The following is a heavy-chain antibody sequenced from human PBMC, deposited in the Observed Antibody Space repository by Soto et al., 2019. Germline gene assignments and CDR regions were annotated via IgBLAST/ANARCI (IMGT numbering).Heavy chain of an antibody. Sequence: QGQLVESGGGVVQPGRSLRLSCAASGFHFSSYGMHWVRQAPGKGLEWVAVISYDGSKKYYADSVKGRFTISRDNSKSTQYLQMNSMKAEDTAVYCCAIVRIVTTVWDWNDCWGEGTLVTVSS. D-gene: IGHD4-17*01. CDR3: AIVRIVTTVWDWNDC. CDR2: ISYDGSKK. V-gene: IGHV3-30*03. CDR1: GFHFSSYG. J-gene: IGHJ4*02.